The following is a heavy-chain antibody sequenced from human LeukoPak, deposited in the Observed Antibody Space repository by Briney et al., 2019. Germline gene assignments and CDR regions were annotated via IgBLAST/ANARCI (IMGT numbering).Heavy chain of an antibody. CDR2: ISGSGGYA. Sequence: SGGSLRLSCAASGFTFSIYPMSWVRQAPGKGLEWVSSISGSGGYAYYANSVKGRFTVSRDNSKNTLYLQMNSLRAEDTAVYYCAKDLTCSGGSCYSPGLFDYWGQGTLVTVSS. CDR1: GFTFSIYP. V-gene: IGHV3-23*01. J-gene: IGHJ4*02. D-gene: IGHD2-15*01. CDR3: AKDLTCSGGSCYSPGLFDY.